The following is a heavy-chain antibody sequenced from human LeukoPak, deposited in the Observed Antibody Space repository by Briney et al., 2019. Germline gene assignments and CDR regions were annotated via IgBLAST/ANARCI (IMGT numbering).Heavy chain of an antibody. D-gene: IGHD4-17*01. V-gene: IGHV3-48*03. J-gene: IGHJ5*02. CDR1: GFTFSSFE. Sequence: GGSLRLSCAASGFTFSSFEMNWVRQAPGKGLEWVSYISSSGSTIYYADSVKGRFTISRDNAKNSLYLQMNSLRVEDTAVYYCAKVANYGSPWGQGTLVTVSS. CDR2: ISSSGSTI. CDR3: AKVANYGSP.